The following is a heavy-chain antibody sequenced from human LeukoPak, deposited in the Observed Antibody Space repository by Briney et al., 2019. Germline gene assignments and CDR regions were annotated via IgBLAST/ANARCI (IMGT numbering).Heavy chain of an antibody. CDR1: GFTFSSYG. CDR2: IRYDGSNK. D-gene: IGHD3-10*01. Sequence: GGSLRLSCAASGFTFSSYGMHWVRQAPGKGLEWVAFIRYDGSNKYYADSVKGRFTISRDNSKNTLYLQMNSLRAEDTAVYYCAKLLFWDGSGMAKDVWGKGTTVTVSS. V-gene: IGHV3-30*02. J-gene: IGHJ6*04. CDR3: AKLLFWDGSGMAKDV.